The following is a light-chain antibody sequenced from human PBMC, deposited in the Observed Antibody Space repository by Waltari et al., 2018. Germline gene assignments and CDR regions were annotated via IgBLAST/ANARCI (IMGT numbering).Light chain of an antibody. V-gene: IGKV3-15*01. J-gene: IGKJ2*01. CDR3: QQYNNWPPDT. Sequence: EIVMTQSPATLSVSPGERANLSCRASQSVSSNLAWYQQKPGQPPRLLIYAASTRATGSPTRFSGSGSGTEFTLTITSLQSEDFAVYYCQQYNNWPPDTFGQGTKLDIK. CDR2: AAS. CDR1: QSVSSN.